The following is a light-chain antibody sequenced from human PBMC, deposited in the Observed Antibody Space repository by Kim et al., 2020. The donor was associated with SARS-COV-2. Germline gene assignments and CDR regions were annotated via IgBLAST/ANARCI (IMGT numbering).Light chain of an antibody. CDR3: QQCKNCPT. CDR1: QAINTY. J-gene: IGKJ1*01. Sequence: IPLTQSPSSLSSSIGDRATLACRASQAINTYLAWYQQKPGKVPRLLIYAAYTLPSGVPARFSGSGYGTDFTLTISSLQSEEFADYFCQQCKNCPTFGQGTKVDIK. V-gene: IGKV1-8*01. CDR2: AAY.